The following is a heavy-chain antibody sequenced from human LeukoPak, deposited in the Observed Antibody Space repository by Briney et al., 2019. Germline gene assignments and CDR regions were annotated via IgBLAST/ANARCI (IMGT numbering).Heavy chain of an antibody. Sequence: GGSLRLSCAASGFTFSSYAMHWVRQAPGKGLEWVAVISYDGSNKYYADSVKGRFTISRDNSKNTLYLQMNSLRADDTAVYYCAREPSSSWYSSAPNFDYWGQGTLVTVSS. CDR2: ISYDGSNK. CDR3: AREPSSSWYSSAPNFDY. D-gene: IGHD6-13*01. CDR1: GFTFSSYA. V-gene: IGHV3-30-3*01. J-gene: IGHJ4*02.